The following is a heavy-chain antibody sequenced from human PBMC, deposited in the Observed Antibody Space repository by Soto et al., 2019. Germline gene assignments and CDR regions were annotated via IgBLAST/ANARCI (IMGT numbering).Heavy chain of an antibody. D-gene: IGHD5-18*01. CDR1: GFTVSSNY. J-gene: IGHJ6*02. CDR3: ARDRNGYSYGYNYYGMDV. CDR2: IYSGGST. Sequence: GESLKISCAASGFTVSSNYMSWVRQAPGKGLEWVSVIYSGGSTYYADSVKGRFTISRDNSKNTLYLQMNSLRAEDTAVYYCARDRNGYSYGYNYYGMDVWGQGTTVTVSS. V-gene: IGHV3-53*01.